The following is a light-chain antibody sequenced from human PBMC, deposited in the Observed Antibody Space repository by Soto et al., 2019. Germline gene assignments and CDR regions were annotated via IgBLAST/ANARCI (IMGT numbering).Light chain of an antibody. J-gene: IGKJ4*01. CDR2: DAS. CDR1: QDISNY. V-gene: IGKV1-33*01. Sequence: DIQMTQSPSSLSASAGDRVTITCQASQDISNYLNWYQQKPGKAPKLLIYDASNLETGVPSRFSGSGSGTDFTFTISSLQPEDIATYYWQQYDNLRTFGGGTKVEIK. CDR3: QQYDNLRT.